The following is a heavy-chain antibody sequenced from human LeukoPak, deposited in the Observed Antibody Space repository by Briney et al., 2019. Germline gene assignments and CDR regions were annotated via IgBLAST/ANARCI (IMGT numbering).Heavy chain of an antibody. Sequence: ASVKVSCKVSGYTLTELSMHWVRQAPGKGLEWMGGFDPEDGETIYAQKFQGRVTVTADESTSTAYMELSSLRSEDTAVYYCASIHGADHNTLLDYWGQGTLVTVSS. D-gene: IGHD6-6*01. CDR1: GYTLTELS. CDR3: ASIHGADHNTLLDY. J-gene: IGHJ4*02. CDR2: FDPEDGET. V-gene: IGHV1-24*01.